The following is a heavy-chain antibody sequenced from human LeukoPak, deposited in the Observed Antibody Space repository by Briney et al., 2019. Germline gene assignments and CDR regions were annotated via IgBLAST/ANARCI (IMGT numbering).Heavy chain of an antibody. CDR1: GFTFSDYY. Sequence: GGSLRLSCAASGFTFSDYYMSWIRQAPGKGLEWVSYISISGSNIYYADSVKGRFTISRDNAKNSLYLQMNSLRAEDTAVYYCARSRYYDSSGYYFDYWGQGTLVTVSS. J-gene: IGHJ4*02. CDR3: ARSRYYDSSGYYFDY. CDR2: ISISGSNI. D-gene: IGHD3-22*01. V-gene: IGHV3-11*04.